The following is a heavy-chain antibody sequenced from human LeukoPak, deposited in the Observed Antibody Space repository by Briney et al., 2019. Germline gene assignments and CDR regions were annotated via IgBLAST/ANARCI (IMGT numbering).Heavy chain of an antibody. V-gene: IGHV3-21*01. Sequence: GGSLRLSCAASGFTFSSYSMNWVRQAPGKGLEWVSSISSSSSYIYYADSVKGRFTISRDNAKNSLYVQMNSLRAEDTAVYYCARDEVRSSQNDAFDIWGQGTMVTVSS. CDR3: ARDEVRSSQNDAFDI. CDR1: GFTFSSYS. CDR2: ISSSSSYI. J-gene: IGHJ3*02.